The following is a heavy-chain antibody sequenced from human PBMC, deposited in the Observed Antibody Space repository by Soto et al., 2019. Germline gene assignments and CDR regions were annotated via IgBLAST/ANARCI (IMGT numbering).Heavy chain of an antibody. CDR1: GGSISSGDYY. CDR3: ATLSSMGVGSGYYQTNHDY. Sequence: QVQLQESGPGLVKPSQTLSLTCTVSGGSISSGDYYWSWIRQPPGKGLEWIGYIYYSGSTYYNPSLKSRVTISVDTSKNQFSLKLSSVTAADTAVYYCATLSSMGVGSGYYQTNHDYWGQGTLVTVSS. J-gene: IGHJ4*02. V-gene: IGHV4-30-4*01. D-gene: IGHD3-22*01. CDR2: IYYSGST.